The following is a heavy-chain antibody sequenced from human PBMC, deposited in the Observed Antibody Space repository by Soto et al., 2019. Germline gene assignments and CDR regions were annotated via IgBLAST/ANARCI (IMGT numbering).Heavy chain of an antibody. D-gene: IGHD1-20*01. J-gene: IGHJ6*03. CDR1: GVTFSNYV. V-gene: IGHV3-23*01. Sequence: EVQLLESGGELVQPGGSLRLSCAVSGVTFSNYVMSWVRQAPGKGLEWVAGISGSAYGTFYADSVKGRFIISRDSSKDTLYPQMNSLRAEDTATYYGAKATNNWNFNYYMGVWGKGTTVTVPS. CDR2: ISGSAYGT. CDR3: AKATNNWNFNYYMGV.